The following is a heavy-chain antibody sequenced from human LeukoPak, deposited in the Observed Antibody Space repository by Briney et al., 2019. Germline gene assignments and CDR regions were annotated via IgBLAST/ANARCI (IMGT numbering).Heavy chain of an antibody. CDR1: GFTFDDYA. J-gene: IGHJ6*03. CDR2: ISWNSGSI. V-gene: IGHV3-9*01. Sequence: GGSLRLSCAASGFTFDDYAMHWVRQAPGKGLEWVSGISWNSGSIGYADSVKGRFTISRDNAKNSLYLQMNSLRSEDTAVYYCARVSGPVVVPAGYYYMDVWGKGTTVTVSS. CDR3: ARVSGPVVVPAGYYYMDV. D-gene: IGHD2-2*01.